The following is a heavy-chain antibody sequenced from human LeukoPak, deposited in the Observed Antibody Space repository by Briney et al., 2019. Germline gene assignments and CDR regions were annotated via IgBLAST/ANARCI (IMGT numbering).Heavy chain of an antibody. J-gene: IGHJ3*02. D-gene: IGHD5-18*01. V-gene: IGHV1-18*01. Sequence: GASVKVSCKASGYTFTSYGISWVRQAPGQGLEWMGWISAYNGNTNYAQKLQGRVTMTTDTSTSTAYMELRSLRSDDTAVYYCARVPIQLWLKHRAFDIWGQGTMVTVSS. CDR1: GYTFTSYG. CDR2: ISAYNGNT. CDR3: ARVPIQLWLKHRAFDI.